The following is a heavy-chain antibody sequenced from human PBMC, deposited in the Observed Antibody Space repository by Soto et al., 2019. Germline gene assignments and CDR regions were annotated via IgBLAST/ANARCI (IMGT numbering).Heavy chain of an antibody. Sequence: GASVKVSCKASGYTFTGYYVHWVRQAPGQGLGWMGWINPNSGDTYLAQRFQGRVTMNRDTSIGTAYMELGGLTSDDTAEYYCAKGGAIVAAGTRVYPYNAMDVWGQGTTVTVSS. CDR1: GYTFTGYY. D-gene: IGHD1-26*01. CDR2: INPNSGDT. CDR3: AKGGAIVAAGTRVYPYNAMDV. J-gene: IGHJ6*02. V-gene: IGHV1-2*02.